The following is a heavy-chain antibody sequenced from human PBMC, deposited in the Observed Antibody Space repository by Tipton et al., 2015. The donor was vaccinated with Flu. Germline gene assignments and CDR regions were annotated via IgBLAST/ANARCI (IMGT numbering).Heavy chain of an antibody. CDR1: GGSFSGYY. V-gene: IGHV4-34*01. Sequence: TLSLICAVYGGSFSGYYWSWIRQPPGKGLEWIGEITHSGSTTYKPSLKSRVTVSLDKSKNQFSLKLTSVTAADTAVYYCAQVSSFYFFFDSWGQGSQVAVSS. CDR3: AQVSSFYFFFDS. J-gene: IGHJ4*02. CDR2: ITHSGST. D-gene: IGHD6-13*01.